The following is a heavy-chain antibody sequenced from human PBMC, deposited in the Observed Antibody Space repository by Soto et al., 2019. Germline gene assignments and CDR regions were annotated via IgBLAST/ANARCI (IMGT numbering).Heavy chain of an antibody. J-gene: IGHJ4*02. D-gene: IGHD3-3*02. CDR2: ISWNSGSI. V-gene: IGHV3-9*01. CDR3: AKDIRAFSHGTPGN. CDR1: GFTFDDYA. Sequence: GGSLRLSCAASGFTFDDYAMHWVRQAPGKGLEWVSGISWNSGSIGYADSVKGRFTISRDNAKNSLYLQMNSLRAEDTALYYCAKDIRAFSHGTPGNWGQGTLVTVSS.